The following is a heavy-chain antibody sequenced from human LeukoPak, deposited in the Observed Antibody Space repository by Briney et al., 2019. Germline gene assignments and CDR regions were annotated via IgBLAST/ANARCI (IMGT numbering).Heavy chain of an antibody. CDR2: IYYSGST. D-gene: IGHD6-13*01. Sequence: KPSETLSLTCTVSGGSISSYHWSWIRQPPGKGLEWIGYIYYSGSTNYNPSLKSRVTISVDTSKNQFSLKLSSVTAADTAVYYCARVRTFIIAAAIFDYWGLGTLVTVSS. V-gene: IGHV4-59*01. J-gene: IGHJ4*02. CDR3: ARVRTFIIAAAIFDY. CDR1: GGSISSYH.